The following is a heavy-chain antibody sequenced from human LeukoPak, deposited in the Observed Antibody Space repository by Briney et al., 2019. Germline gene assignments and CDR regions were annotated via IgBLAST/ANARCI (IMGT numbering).Heavy chain of an antibody. CDR3: ARHWPRGTYLSIGDY. CDR2: IFYSGNT. J-gene: IGHJ4*02. D-gene: IGHD1-26*01. V-gene: IGHV4-39*01. CDR1: GGSISGRSYY. Sequence: PSETLSLTCTVSGGSISGRSYYWGWIRQPPGKGLEWIGSIFYSGNTFYNPSLKSRVIISVDTSKNQFSLKLNSVTAADTGLYYCARHWPRGTYLSIGDYWGQGTLVTVSS.